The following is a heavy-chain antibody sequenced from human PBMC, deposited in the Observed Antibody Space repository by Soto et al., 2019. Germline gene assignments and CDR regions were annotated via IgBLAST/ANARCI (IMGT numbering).Heavy chain of an antibody. CDR3: TLGPVYYYDSSVVS. V-gene: IGHV3-73*02. D-gene: IGHD3-22*01. CDR1: GFTFSGSA. Sequence: EVQLVESGGGLVQPGGSLKLSCAASGFTFSGSAMHWVRQAAGKGLEWVGRIRSKANSYATAYAASVKGRFTISRDDSKNTAYLQMNSLKTEDTAVYYCTLGPVYYYDSSVVSWGQGTLVTVSS. J-gene: IGHJ4*02. CDR2: IRSKANSYAT.